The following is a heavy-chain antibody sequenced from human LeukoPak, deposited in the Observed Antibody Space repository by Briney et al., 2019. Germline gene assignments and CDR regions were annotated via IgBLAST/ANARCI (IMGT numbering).Heavy chain of an antibody. D-gene: IGHD6-19*01. CDR1: GGSFSGYY. CDR3: ARSNTPGIAVAGTGFDY. V-gene: IGHV4-34*01. J-gene: IGHJ4*02. CDR2: INHSGST. Sequence: SETLSLTCAVYGGSFSGYYWSWIRQPPGKRLEWIGEINHSGSTNYNPSLKSRVTISVDTSKNQFSLKLSSVTAADTAVYYCARSNTPGIAVAGTGFDYWGQGTLVTVSS.